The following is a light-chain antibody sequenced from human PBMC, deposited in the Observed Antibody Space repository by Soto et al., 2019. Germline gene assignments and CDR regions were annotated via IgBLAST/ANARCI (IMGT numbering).Light chain of an antibody. V-gene: IGLV2-11*01. CDR2: DAS. J-gene: IGLJ3*02. CDR1: TGDVGAYNF. CDR3: CSYAGSFTWV. Sequence: QSALTQPRSVSGSPGQSVTISCTGTTGDVGAYNFVSWYQLHPGKAPKLMIYDASKRPSGVPDRFSASKSGNTASLTISGLQADDEADYYCCSYAGSFTWVFGGGTKLTVL.